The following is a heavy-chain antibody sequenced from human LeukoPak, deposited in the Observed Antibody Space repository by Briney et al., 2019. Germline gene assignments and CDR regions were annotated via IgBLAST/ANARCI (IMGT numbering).Heavy chain of an antibody. CDR3: ARDKAVTTEVTQYFQH. J-gene: IGHJ1*01. Sequence: ASVKVSCKASGYTFTGYYMHWVRQAPGQGLEWMGWISAYNGYTNYAQKFQFRVTMTTDTSTSTAYMELRSLTSDDTAVYYCARDKAVTTEVTQYFQHWGQGTLVTVSS. V-gene: IGHV1-18*04. D-gene: IGHD4-11*01. CDR2: ISAYNGYT. CDR1: GYTFTGYY.